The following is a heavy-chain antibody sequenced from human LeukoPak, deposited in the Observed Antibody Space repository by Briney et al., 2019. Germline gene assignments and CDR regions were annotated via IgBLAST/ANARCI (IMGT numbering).Heavy chain of an antibody. V-gene: IGHV1-2*02. Sequence: GASVKVSCKASGYTFTGYYMHWVRQAPGQGLEWMGWINANSGGTKYAQKFQGRVTVTRDTSITTAFMELSSLTSDDTAVYYCARDLGHPTSPTYWGRGTLVTVSS. J-gene: IGHJ4*02. CDR1: GYTFTGYY. D-gene: IGHD3-10*01. CDR2: INANSGGT. CDR3: ARDLGHPTSPTY.